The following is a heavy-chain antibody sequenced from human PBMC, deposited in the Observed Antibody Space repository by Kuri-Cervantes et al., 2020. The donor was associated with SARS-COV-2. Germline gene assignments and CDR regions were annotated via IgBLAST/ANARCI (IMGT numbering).Heavy chain of an antibody. Sequence: SETLSLTCTVSGGSISSSSYYWGWIRQPPGKGLEWIGGIYYSGSTYYNPSLKSRVTISVDTSKNQFSLKLSSVTAADTAVYYCARHGYSYGSLGYWGQGTLVTVSS. V-gene: IGHV4-39*01. CDR1: GGSISSSSYY. CDR2: IYYSGST. CDR3: ARHGYSYGSLGY. J-gene: IGHJ4*02. D-gene: IGHD5-18*01.